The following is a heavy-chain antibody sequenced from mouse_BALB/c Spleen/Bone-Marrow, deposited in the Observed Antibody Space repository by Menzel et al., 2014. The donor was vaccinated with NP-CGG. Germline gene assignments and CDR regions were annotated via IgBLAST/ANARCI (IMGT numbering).Heavy chain of an antibody. J-gene: IGHJ3*01. CDR1: GYTFTNYW. CDR2: IYHGGGYT. D-gene: IGHD3-2*01. CDR3: AIRGDISGYGFAY. Sequence: VQLQQSGAELVRPGTSVKVSCKAAGYTFTNYWIGWIKQRPGHGLEWIGDIYHGGGYTNYNEKFQGKATLTADTSSSTAYMQLSSLTSEDSAIFYCAIRGDISGYGFAYWGQGTLVTVSA. V-gene: IGHV1-63*02.